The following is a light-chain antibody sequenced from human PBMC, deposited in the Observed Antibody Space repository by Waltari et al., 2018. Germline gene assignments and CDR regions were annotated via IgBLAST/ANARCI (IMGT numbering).Light chain of an antibody. V-gene: IGKV3-20*01. CDR2: DAP. Sequence: EIMFTQSPGTLSLSPGERATLSCRASKSISSPLAWYQQKPGQAPRLLSYDAPPRATGIPDRFSGSGSGSDFSLTISRLEPEDSAVYYCQQYVSLPATFGQGTKVEIK. CDR3: QQYVSLPAT. J-gene: IGKJ1*01. CDR1: KSISSP.